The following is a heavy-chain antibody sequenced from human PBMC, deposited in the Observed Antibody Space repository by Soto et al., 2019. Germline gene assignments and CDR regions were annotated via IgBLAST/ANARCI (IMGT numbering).Heavy chain of an antibody. Sequence: ASLKVSCHASAYTCTNYYIHWVRQAPGQGLEWMGIINPTGGSTNYAQKFQGRVPLTMDTSTSTVYMELSSLRFEDSAVCYYGKDLAADDYWGQGTLVTVSS. V-gene: IGHV1-46*01. CDR1: AYTCTNYY. D-gene: IGHD6-13*01. CDR2: INPTGGST. CDR3: GKDLAADDY. J-gene: IGHJ4*02.